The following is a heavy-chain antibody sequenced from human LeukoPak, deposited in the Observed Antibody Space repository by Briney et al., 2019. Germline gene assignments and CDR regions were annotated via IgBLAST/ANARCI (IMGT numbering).Heavy chain of an antibody. J-gene: IGHJ4*02. D-gene: IGHD3-22*01. Sequence: PSETLSLTCAVYGGSFSGYYWSWIRHPPGKGREWIGEINHSGSTNYNPSLKSRVTISVDTSKNQFSLKLSSVTAADTAVYYCARVPNYDSSGYGHWGQGTLVTVSS. CDR1: GGSFSGYY. CDR3: ARVPNYDSSGYGH. V-gene: IGHV4-34*01. CDR2: INHSGST.